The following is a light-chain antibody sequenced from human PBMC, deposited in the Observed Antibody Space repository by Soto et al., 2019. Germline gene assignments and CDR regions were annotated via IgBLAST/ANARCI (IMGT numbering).Light chain of an antibody. Sequence: EIVLAQSPGTLSLSPGERATLSCRASQRVSNTYLAWYQQKPGQAPRLLIYGVSSRATGIPDRFSGSGSGTDFTLTISRLEPEDFAVYYCQQYGSSSWTFGQGTKVDIK. CDR1: QRVSNTY. CDR2: GVS. CDR3: QQYGSSSWT. V-gene: IGKV3-20*01. J-gene: IGKJ1*01.